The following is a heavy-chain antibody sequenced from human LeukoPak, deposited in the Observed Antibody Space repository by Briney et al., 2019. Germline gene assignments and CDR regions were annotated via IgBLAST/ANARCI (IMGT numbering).Heavy chain of an antibody. CDR2: IYSGGST. D-gene: IGHD6-19*01. CDR1: GFTVSSNY. V-gene: IGHV3-53*01. CDR3: ARDLGSGWNFDY. J-gene: IGHJ4*02. Sequence: PGGSLRLSSAASGFTVSSNYMNWVRQAPGKGLEWVSIIYSGGSTYYADSVKGRFTISRDNSKNTLYLQMNSLRAEDTAVYYCARDLGSGWNFDYWGQGTLVTVSS.